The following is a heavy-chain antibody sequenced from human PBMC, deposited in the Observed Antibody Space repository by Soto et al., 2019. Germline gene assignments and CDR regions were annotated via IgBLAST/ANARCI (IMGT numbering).Heavy chain of an antibody. CDR1: GGSISSGDYY. J-gene: IGHJ4*02. CDR3: ATLPGDILLVPAADH. V-gene: IGHV4-30-4*01. CDR2: IYNSGST. D-gene: IGHD2-2*01. Sequence: QVQLQESGPGLVKPSQTLSLTCTVSGGSISSGDYYWSWIRQPPGKGLEWIGYIYNSGSTYYNPSLKSRVTISVDTSKHQFSRKLSSVTAADTAVYYCATLPGDILLVPAADHWGQGTLVTVSS.